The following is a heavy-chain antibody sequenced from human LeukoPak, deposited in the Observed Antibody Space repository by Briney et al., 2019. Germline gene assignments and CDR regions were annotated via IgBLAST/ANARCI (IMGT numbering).Heavy chain of an antibody. D-gene: IGHD3-10*01. CDR3: ARDRVLWFGAVPTFDY. Sequence: GASVKVSCKASGYTFTSYGISWVRQAPGQGLEWMGWISAYNGNTNYAQKLQGRVTMTTDTSTSTAYMELRSLRSDDTAVYYCARDRVLWFGAVPTFDYWGQGTLVTVSS. V-gene: IGHV1-18*01. CDR1: GYTFTSYG. CDR2: ISAYNGNT. J-gene: IGHJ4*02.